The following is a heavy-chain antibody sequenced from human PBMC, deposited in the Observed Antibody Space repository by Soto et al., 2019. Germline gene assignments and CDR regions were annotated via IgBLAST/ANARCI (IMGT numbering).Heavy chain of an antibody. D-gene: IGHD3-3*02. V-gene: IGHV1-69*01. Sequence: QVQLVQSGAEVKKPGSSVKVSCKASGGTFSSHVFNWVRQAPGQGLEWMGGIMPIIGTANYAQKFQGRVTTTAEESTSTAYMELSSLRAEDTAVYYWARDLGFSDGNISHLDYWGQGPLVTVSS. CDR2: IMPIIGTA. J-gene: IGHJ4*02. CDR1: GGTFSSHV. CDR3: ARDLGFSDGNISHLDY.